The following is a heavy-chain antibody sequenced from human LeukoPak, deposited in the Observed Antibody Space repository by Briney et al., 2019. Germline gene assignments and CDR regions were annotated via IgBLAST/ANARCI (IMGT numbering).Heavy chain of an antibody. CDR1: GFTFSNYA. CDR3: AKGATGLRIVGDD. V-gene: IGHV3-23*01. J-gene: IGHJ4*02. CDR2: ITGSGNDA. D-gene: IGHD2-15*01. Sequence: HLGGSLRLSCAASGFTFSNYAMTWVRLAPGKGLEWVSTITGSGNDAYYADSVKGRFTISRDNSKNMLYLQMDSLRAEDTAVYYCAKGATGLRIVGDDWGQGTLVTVSS.